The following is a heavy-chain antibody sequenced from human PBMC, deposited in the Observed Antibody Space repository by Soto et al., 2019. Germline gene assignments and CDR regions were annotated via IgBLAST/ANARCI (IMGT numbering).Heavy chain of an antibody. CDR2: INPSGGST. V-gene: IGHV1-46*01. J-gene: IGHJ5*02. CDR3: ARLGPRWGWFDP. CDR1: GYNFISYS. D-gene: IGHD3-16*01. Sequence: QVQLVQSGAEVKKPGASVKVSCKASGYNFISYSMHWVRQAPGQGLEGMGTINPSGGSTSYAQKFQGRVTMTRDTYTSTVYMEQSSLRSEETALYCCARLGPRWGWFDPWGQGTLVTVSS.